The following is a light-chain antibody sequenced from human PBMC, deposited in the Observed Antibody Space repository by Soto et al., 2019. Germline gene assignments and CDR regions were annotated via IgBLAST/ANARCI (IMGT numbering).Light chain of an antibody. Sequence: EIVMTQSPATLSVSPGERATLSCRASQSVSSNLAWYQQKPGQAPRLLIYGASTRATGIPARFSGSGSGTEVTHTISSLQAEDFAVYYCQQYNNWPPWTFGKGTKVEIK. J-gene: IGKJ1*01. V-gene: IGKV3-15*01. CDR1: QSVSSN. CDR2: GAS. CDR3: QQYNNWPPWT.